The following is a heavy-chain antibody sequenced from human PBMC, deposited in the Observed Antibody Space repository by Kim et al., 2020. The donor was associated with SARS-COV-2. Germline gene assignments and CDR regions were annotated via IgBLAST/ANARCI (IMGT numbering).Heavy chain of an antibody. D-gene: IGHD3-16*01. Sequence: SVRGRFTISRDNAKSSLYLQMNSLRAEDTAVYYCARVGAEAASYYSYMDVWGKGTTVTVSS. CDR3: ARVGAEAASYYSYMDV. V-gene: IGHV3-48*03. J-gene: IGHJ6*03.